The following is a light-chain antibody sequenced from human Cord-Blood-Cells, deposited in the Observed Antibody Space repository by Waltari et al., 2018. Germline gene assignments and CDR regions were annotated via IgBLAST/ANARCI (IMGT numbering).Light chain of an antibody. Sequence: QSALTQPPSASGSPGQSVTISCTGTSSAVGRYNLVSWYQQHPGKAPKLMIYEVSKRPSGVSDRFSGSKSGNTASLTVSGLQAEDEADYYCSSHAGSNVVFGGGTKLTVL. J-gene: IGLJ2*01. CDR1: SSAVGRYNL. CDR2: EVS. V-gene: IGLV2-8*01. CDR3: SSHAGSNVV.